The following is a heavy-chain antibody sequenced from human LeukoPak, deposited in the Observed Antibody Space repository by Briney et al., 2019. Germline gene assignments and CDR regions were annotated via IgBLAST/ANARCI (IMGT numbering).Heavy chain of an antibody. V-gene: IGHV3-43D*03. Sequence: PGGSLRLSCAASGFTFDDYAMHWVRHAPGKGLEWVSLISWDGGSTYYADSVKGRFTISRDNSKNSLYLQMNSLRAEDTALYYCAKEGGHYYDSSAFDYWGQGTLVTVSS. J-gene: IGHJ4*02. CDR2: ISWDGGST. CDR1: GFTFDDYA. D-gene: IGHD3-22*01. CDR3: AKEGGHYYDSSAFDY.